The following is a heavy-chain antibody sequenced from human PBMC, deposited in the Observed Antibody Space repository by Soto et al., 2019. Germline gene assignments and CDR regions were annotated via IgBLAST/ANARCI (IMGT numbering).Heavy chain of an antibody. CDR2: IYYRGNT. Sequence: QLQLQESGPGLVKPSETLSLTCSVSGDSINSDNYYWGWISQPPGKGREWIGSIYYRGNTYYNPCPKTRVTISLDKSKSQFSLTLNSVTAADSAVYFCARLEGLATISYYFDYWGQGTLVTVPS. CDR1: GDSINSDNYY. CDR3: ARLEGLATISYYFDY. V-gene: IGHV4-39*01. J-gene: IGHJ4*02. D-gene: IGHD3-9*01.